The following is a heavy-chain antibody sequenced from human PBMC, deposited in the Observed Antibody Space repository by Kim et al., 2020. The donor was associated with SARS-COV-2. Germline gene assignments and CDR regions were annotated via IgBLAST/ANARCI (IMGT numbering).Heavy chain of an antibody. CDR2: ISAYNGNT. CDR1: GYTFTSYG. D-gene: IGHD3-10*01. V-gene: IGHV1-18*01. CDR3: ARDRRVKWFGEQLIGSFDY. Sequence: ASVKVSCKASGYTFTSYGISWVRQAPGQGLEWMGWISAYNGNTNYAQKLQDRVTMTTDTSTSTAYMELRSLRSDDTAVYYCARDRRVKWFGEQLIGSFDYWGQGTLVTVSS. J-gene: IGHJ4*02.